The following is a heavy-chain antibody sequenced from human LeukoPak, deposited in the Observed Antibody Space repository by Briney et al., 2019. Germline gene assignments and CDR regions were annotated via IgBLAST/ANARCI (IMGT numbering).Heavy chain of an antibody. D-gene: IGHD3-10*01. CDR2: IYYSGST. CDR1: GGSISSYY. Sequence: SETLSLTCTVSGGSISSYYWNWVRQPPGKGLEWIWYIYYSGSTNYNPSLKSRVTIAVDTSKNQFSLKLSSVTAADTAVYYCARGNGSGSSFYYYYYRDVWGKGTTVTVSS. J-gene: IGHJ6*03. V-gene: IGHV4-59*01. CDR3: ARGNGSGSSFYYYYYRDV.